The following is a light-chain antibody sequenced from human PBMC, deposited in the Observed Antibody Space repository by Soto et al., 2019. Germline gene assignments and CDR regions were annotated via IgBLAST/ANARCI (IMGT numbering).Light chain of an antibody. CDR1: QGISSF. Sequence: IQLTQSPSSLSAFVGDRVTITCRASQGISSFLAWYQQKPGKAPKLLIYDASTLESGVPSRFSGSGSGTDFTLTISSLQPEDFATYCCQQLHSFPFTFGPGTKVDIK. CDR3: QQLHSFPFT. V-gene: IGKV1-9*01. CDR2: DAS. J-gene: IGKJ3*01.